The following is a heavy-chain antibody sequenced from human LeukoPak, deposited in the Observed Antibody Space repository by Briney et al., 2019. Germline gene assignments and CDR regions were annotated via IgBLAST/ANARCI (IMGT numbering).Heavy chain of an antibody. CDR2: IYPGDSDT. J-gene: IGHJ4*02. V-gene: IGHV5-51*01. CDR3: ARAGYSNYFDY. CDR1: GGTFSSYA. D-gene: IGHD6-13*01. Sequence: KVSCKASGGTFSSYAISWVRQAPGQGLEWMGIIYPGDSDTRYSPSFQGQVTISADKSISTAYLQWSSLKASDTAMYYCARAGYSNYFDYWGQGTLVTVSS.